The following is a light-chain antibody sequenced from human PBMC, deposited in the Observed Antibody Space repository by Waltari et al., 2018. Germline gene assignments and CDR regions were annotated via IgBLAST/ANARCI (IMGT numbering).Light chain of an antibody. CDR3: QQYYTMPVT. Sequence: DIVMTQSPESLAVSLGARAPNTVKSSQSLISTSNNKNFLAWYQVKLGQPPKLLFYWSFTRQSGVPDRFSGSGSGTDFTLTISSLQAEDVAIYYCQQYYTMPVTFGGGTKVEIK. CDR1: QSLISTSNNKNF. J-gene: IGKJ4*01. CDR2: WSF. V-gene: IGKV4-1*01.